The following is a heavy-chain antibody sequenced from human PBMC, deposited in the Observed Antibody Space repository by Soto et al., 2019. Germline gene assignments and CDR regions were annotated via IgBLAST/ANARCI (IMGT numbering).Heavy chain of an antibody. J-gene: IGHJ6*03. Sequence: GGSLRLSCAASGFTFDDYGMSWVRQAPGKGLEWVSGINWSGGSTGYADSVKGRFTISRDNSKNTLYLQMNSLRAEDTAVYYCAKDPIGTMIVVVYMDVWGQGTTVTVSS. D-gene: IGHD3-22*01. CDR2: INWSGGST. CDR1: GFTFDDYG. V-gene: IGHV3-20*04. CDR3: AKDPIGTMIVVVYMDV.